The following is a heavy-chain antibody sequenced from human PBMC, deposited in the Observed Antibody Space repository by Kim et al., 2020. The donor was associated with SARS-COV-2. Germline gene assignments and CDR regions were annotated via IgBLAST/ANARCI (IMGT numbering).Heavy chain of an antibody. D-gene: IGHD3-10*01. Sequence: SETLSLTCTVSGGSISSGGYYWSWIRQHPGKGLEWIGYIYYSGSTYYNPSLKSRVTISVDTSKNQFSLKLSSVTAADTAVYYCARGSGMVRGVIDYWGQGTLVTVSS. CDR2: IYYSGST. CDR1: GGSISSGGYY. V-gene: IGHV4-31*03. J-gene: IGHJ4*02. CDR3: ARGSGMVRGVIDY.